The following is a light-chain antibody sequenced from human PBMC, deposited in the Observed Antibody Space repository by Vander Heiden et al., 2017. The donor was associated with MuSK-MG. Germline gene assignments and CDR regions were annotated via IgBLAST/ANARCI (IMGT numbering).Light chain of an antibody. CDR1: QSVSSN. CDR3: QQDNNWPRT. V-gene: IGKV3-15*01. J-gene: IGKJ1*01. Sequence: EIVMTQSPATLSVSPGERATLSCRASQSVSSNLAWYQQKPGQAPRLLIYGASTRATGIPARFRGSGSGTEFTLTISSLQSEDFAVYYCQQDNNWPRTFGQGTKVEIK. CDR2: GAS.